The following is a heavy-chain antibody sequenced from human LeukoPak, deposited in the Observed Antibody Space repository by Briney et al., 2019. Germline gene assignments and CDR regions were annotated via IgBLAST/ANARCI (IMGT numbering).Heavy chain of an antibody. V-gene: IGHV3-7*01. Sequence: GGSLRLSCAASGFTFSSYWMSWVRQAPGKGLEWVANIKQDGSEKYYVDSVKGRFTISRDNAKNSLYLQMNSLRAEDTAVYYCAREGYVVVVPAAIDAFDIWGQGTMVTVSS. CDR1: GFTFSSYW. J-gene: IGHJ3*02. CDR2: IKQDGSEK. CDR3: AREGYVVVVPAAIDAFDI. D-gene: IGHD2-2*01.